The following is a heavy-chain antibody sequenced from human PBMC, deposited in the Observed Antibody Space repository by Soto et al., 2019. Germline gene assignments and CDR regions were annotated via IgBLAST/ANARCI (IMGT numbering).Heavy chain of an antibody. V-gene: IGHV4-34*01. CDR2: INHSGST. Sequence: PSETRSLTCAVYGGSFSGYYWSWIRQPPGKGLEWIGEINHSGSTNYNPSLKSRVTISVDTSKNQFSLKLSSVTAADTAVYYCARSVSQGSITIFGVVTPGYYYMDVWGKGTTVT. D-gene: IGHD3-3*01. CDR3: ARSVSQGSITIFGVVTPGYYYMDV. J-gene: IGHJ6*03. CDR1: GGSFSGYY.